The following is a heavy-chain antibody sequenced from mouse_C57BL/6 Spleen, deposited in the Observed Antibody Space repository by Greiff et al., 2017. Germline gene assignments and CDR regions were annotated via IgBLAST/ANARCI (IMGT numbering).Heavy chain of an antibody. D-gene: IGHD1-1*01. J-gene: IGHJ1*03. Sequence: VKLVESGPGLVQPSQSLSITCTVSGFSLTRYGVHWVRQSPGKGLEWLGVLWRGGSTDYNAAFMSRLSITKDNSKSQVFFKMNSLQADDTARYSCATNYDGSSYDRYFDVWGTGTTVTVSS. V-gene: IGHV2-5*01. CDR1: GFSLTRYG. CDR3: ATNYDGSSYDRYFDV. CDR2: LWRGGST.